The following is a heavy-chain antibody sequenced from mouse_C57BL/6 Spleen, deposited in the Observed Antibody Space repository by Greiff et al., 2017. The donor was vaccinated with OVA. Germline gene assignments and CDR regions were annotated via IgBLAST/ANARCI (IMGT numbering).Heavy chain of an antibody. V-gene: IGHV5-16*01. CDR2: INYDGSST. CDR3: ARSSPYYAMDY. Sequence: EVKLMESEGGLVQPGSSMKLSCTASGFTFSDYYMAWVRQVPEKGLEWVANINYDGSSTYYLDSLKSRFIISRDNAKNILYLQMSSLKSEDTATYYCARSSPYYAMDYWGQGTSVTVSS. CDR1: GFTFSDYY. J-gene: IGHJ4*01.